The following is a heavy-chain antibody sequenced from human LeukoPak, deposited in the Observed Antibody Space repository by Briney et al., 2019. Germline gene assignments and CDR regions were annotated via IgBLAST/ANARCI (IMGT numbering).Heavy chain of an antibody. CDR3: ARNYSPFDY. D-gene: IGHD3-10*01. V-gene: IGHV3-48*01. Sequence: PGGSLRLSCAASGFTFSIYSMNWVRQAPGKGLEWVSYISSDRSIVYYADSVKGRFTISRDNTKNSLYLQMDSLRAADTAVYHCARNYSPFDYWGQGTLVTVSS. J-gene: IGHJ4*02. CDR1: GFTFSIYS. CDR2: ISSDRSIV.